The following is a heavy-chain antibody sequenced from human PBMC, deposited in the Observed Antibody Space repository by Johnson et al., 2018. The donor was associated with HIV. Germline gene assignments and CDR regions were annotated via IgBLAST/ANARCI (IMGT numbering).Heavy chain of an antibody. CDR2: IRRSGSTI. J-gene: IGHJ3*02. V-gene: IGHV3-11*04. Sequence: QVQLVESGGGLVKPGGSLRLSCAASGFTFSDYYMSWIRQAPGKGPEWLSYIRRSGSTIYYADSVKGRFTIPRDNPKNTMYLQMNSLRAEETAVYYCAKGEELQADYDAFDIWGQGTMVTVSS. CDR1: GFTFSDYY. D-gene: IGHD1-26*01. CDR3: AKGEELQADYDAFDI.